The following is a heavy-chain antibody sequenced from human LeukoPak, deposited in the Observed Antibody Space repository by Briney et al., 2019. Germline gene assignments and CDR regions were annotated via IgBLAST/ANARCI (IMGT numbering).Heavy chain of an antibody. CDR2: INPNSGGT. Sequence: ASVKVSCKASGYTFTGYYMHWVRQAPGQGLEWMGWINPNSGGTNYAQKFQSRVTMTRDTSISTAYMELSRLRSDDTAVYYYARVHYYGSGSYYGNWGQGTLVTVSS. CDR1: GYTFTGYY. D-gene: IGHD3-10*01. V-gene: IGHV1-2*02. J-gene: IGHJ4*02. CDR3: ARVHYYGSGSYYGN.